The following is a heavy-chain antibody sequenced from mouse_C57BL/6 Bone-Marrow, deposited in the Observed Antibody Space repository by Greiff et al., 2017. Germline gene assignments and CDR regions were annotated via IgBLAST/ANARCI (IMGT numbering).Heavy chain of an antibody. CDR1: GYTFTCYW. CDR2: IDPSDSET. V-gene: IGHV1-52*01. CDR3: ARALLRYHYYAMDY. D-gene: IGHD1-1*01. J-gene: IGHJ4*01. Sequence: VQLQQSGAELVRPGSSVKLSCKASGYTFTCYWMHWVKQRPIQGLEWIGNIDPSDSETHYNQKFKDKATLTVDKSSSTAYMQLSSLTSEDSAVYYCARALLRYHYYAMDYWGQGTSVTVSS.